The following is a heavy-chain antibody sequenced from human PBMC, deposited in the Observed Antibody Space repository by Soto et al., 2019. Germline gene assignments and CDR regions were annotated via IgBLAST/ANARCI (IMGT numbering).Heavy chain of an antibody. CDR2: IYYSGST. Sequence: SETLSLTCTVSGGSISSYYWSWIRQPPGKGLEWIGYIYYSGSTNYNPSLKSRVTISVDTSKNQFSLKLSSVTAADTAVYYCARVAGEVFGVVIMKTYYFDYWGQGTLVTVSS. V-gene: IGHV4-59*01. CDR1: GGSISSYY. D-gene: IGHD3-3*01. J-gene: IGHJ4*02. CDR3: ARVAGEVFGVVIMKTYYFDY.